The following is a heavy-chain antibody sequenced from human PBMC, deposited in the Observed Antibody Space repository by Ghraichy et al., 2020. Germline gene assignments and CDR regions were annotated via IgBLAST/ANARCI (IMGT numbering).Heavy chain of an antibody. J-gene: IGHJ1*01. Sequence: ASVKVSCKASGYTFTSYAMHWVRQAPGQRLEWMGWINAGNGNTKYSQKFQGRVTITRDTSASTAYMELSSLRSEDTAVYYCARDPNGDYGYFQHWGQGTLVTVSS. D-gene: IGHD4-17*01. CDR1: GYTFTSYA. CDR3: ARDPNGDYGYFQH. CDR2: INAGNGNT. V-gene: IGHV1-3*01.